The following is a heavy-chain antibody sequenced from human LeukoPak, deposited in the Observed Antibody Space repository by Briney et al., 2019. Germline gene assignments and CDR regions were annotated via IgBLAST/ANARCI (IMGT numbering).Heavy chain of an antibody. Sequence: SETLSLTCTVSSGSISSSSFYWDWIRQPPGKGLEWIGSIYHSGSTYYNPSLKSRVTISVDTSKNQFSLKLSSVTAADTAVYYCARLQGYYDFWSGSKQDAFDIWGQGTMVTVSS. CDR1: SGSISSSSFY. V-gene: IGHV4-39*07. D-gene: IGHD3-3*01. CDR2: IYHSGST. CDR3: ARLQGYYDFWSGSKQDAFDI. J-gene: IGHJ3*02.